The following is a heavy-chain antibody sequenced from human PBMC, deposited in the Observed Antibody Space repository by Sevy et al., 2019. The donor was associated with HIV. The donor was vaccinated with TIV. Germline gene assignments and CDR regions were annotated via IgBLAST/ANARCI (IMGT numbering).Heavy chain of an antibody. J-gene: IGHJ4*02. CDR2: IGTLADT. CDR1: GFTFSGSD. Sequence: GGSLRLSCAASGFTFSGSDMHWVRQVKGKGLEWISSIGTLADTFYADSVKGRFTISRDNAQSYLYLHMSSLKVGDTALYFCVRGLQTHCDRTACPLDYWGQGNLVTVSS. D-gene: IGHD2-21*01. V-gene: IGHV3-13*01. CDR3: VRGLQTHCDRTACPLDY.